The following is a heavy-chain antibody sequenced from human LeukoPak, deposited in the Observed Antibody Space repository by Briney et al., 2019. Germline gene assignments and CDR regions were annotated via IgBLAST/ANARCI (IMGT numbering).Heavy chain of an antibody. CDR3: ARAATMILGWFDP. Sequence: SVKVSCKASGGTFSSYAISWVRQAPGQGLEWMGGIIPIFGTANYAQKFQGRVTITTDESTSTAYMKLSSLRSEDTAVYYCARAATMILGWFDPWGQGTLVTVSS. V-gene: IGHV1-69*05. CDR1: GGTFSSYA. D-gene: IGHD3-22*01. J-gene: IGHJ5*02. CDR2: IIPIFGTA.